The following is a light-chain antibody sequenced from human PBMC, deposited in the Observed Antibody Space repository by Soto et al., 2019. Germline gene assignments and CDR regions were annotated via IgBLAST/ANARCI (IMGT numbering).Light chain of an antibody. CDR1: QGVSSY. V-gene: IGKV3-11*01. CDR3: QQRSNWPPT. CDR2: DTS. Sequence: EIVLIQSPATLSLSPGERATLSCRASQGVSSYLAWYQQKPGQPPRLLIYDTSNRATGIPARFSGSGSGTDFTLTISSLEPEDFAVYYCQQRSNWPPTFGQGTKVDNK. J-gene: IGKJ1*01.